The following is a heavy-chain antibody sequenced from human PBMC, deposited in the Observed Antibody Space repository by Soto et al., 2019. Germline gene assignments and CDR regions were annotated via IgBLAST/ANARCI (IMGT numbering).Heavy chain of an antibody. CDR1: GFTFSSYG. Sequence: ESGGGVVQPGRSLRLSCAASGFTFSSYGMHWVRQAPGKGLEWVAVISYDGSNKYYADSVKGRFTISRDNSKNTLYLQMNSLRAEDTAVYYCAKDPGGDSSGYMGPFDYWGQGTLVTVSS. CDR3: AKDPGGDSSGYMGPFDY. CDR2: ISYDGSNK. J-gene: IGHJ4*02. V-gene: IGHV3-30*18. D-gene: IGHD3-22*01.